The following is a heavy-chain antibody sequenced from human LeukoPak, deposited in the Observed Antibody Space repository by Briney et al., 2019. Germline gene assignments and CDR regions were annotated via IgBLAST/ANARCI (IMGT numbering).Heavy chain of an antibody. V-gene: IGHV1-46*01. J-gene: IGHJ4*02. CDR2: INPSGGST. Sequence: ASVKVSCKASGYTFTSYDINWVRQAPGQGLEWMGIINPSGGSTSYAQKFQGRVTMTRDMSTSTVYMELSSLRSEDTAVYYCARDYFKHIVVVTATHFDYWGQGTLVTVSS. D-gene: IGHD2-21*02. CDR3: ARDYFKHIVVVTATHFDY. CDR1: GYTFTSYD.